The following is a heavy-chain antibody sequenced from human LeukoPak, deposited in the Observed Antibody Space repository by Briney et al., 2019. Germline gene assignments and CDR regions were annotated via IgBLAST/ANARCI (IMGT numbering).Heavy chain of an antibody. D-gene: IGHD3-10*01. Sequence: GRSLRLSCAASGFTFSSYGMHWVPQAQGKEREWLAVISYDGSNKYYTDSVKGRFTISRDNSKNKLYLQMNSLRAEDTAVYYCAKVGLVYYGSGSATYFDYWGQGTLVTVSS. CDR1: GFTFSSYG. V-gene: IGHV3-30*18. J-gene: IGHJ4*02. CDR2: ISYDGSNK. CDR3: AKVGLVYYGSGSATYFDY.